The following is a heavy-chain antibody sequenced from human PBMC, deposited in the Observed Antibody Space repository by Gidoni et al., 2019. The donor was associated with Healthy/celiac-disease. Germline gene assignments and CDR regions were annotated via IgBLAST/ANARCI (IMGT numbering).Heavy chain of an antibody. J-gene: IGHJ6*02. CDR2: IYYSGST. D-gene: IGHD5-12*01. Sequence: QVQLQESGPGLVKPSETLSLTCTVSGGSISSYYWSWIRQPPGKGLEWIGYIYYSGSTNYNPALKSRVTISVDTSKNQFSLKLSSVTAADTAVYYCARDGGDGYNSAAGMDVWGQGTTVTVSS. CDR1: GGSISSYY. CDR3: ARDGGDGYNSAAGMDV. V-gene: IGHV4-59*01.